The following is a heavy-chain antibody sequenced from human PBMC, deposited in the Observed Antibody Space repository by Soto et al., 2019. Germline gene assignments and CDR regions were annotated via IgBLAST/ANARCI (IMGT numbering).Heavy chain of an antibody. CDR1: GFTFSSYA. V-gene: IGHV3-23*01. CDR3: AKDPSQRGYSYGYPDY. Sequence: EVQLLESGGGLVQPGGSLRLSCAASGFTFSSYAMSWVRQAPGKGLEWVSAISGSGGSTYYADSVKGRFTISRDNSKNTLYLHMNSLRAENTAVYYCAKDPSQRGYSYGYPDYWGQGTLVTVSS. CDR2: ISGSGGST. D-gene: IGHD5-18*01. J-gene: IGHJ4*02.